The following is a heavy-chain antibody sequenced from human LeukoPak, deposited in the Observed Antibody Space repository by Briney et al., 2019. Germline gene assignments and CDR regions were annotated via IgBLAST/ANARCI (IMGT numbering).Heavy chain of an antibody. CDR1: GFTFSSYG. V-gene: IGHV3-7*01. J-gene: IGHJ4*02. Sequence: GGSLRLSCAASGFTFSSYGMHWVRQAPGKGLEWVANIKQDGSEKYYVDSVKGRFTISRDNSKNTLYLQMNSLRAEDTAVYYCARGVDYYENSGTIDYWGQGTLVTVSS. CDR3: ARGVDYYENSGTIDY. D-gene: IGHD3-22*01. CDR2: IKQDGSEK.